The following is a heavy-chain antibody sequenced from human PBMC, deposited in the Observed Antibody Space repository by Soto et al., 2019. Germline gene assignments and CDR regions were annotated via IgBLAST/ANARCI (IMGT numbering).Heavy chain of an antibody. V-gene: IGHV3-23*01. J-gene: IGHJ6*02. CDR1: GFTFSSYA. CDR3: ASRAQTLVLFLERRTYGMDV. CDR2: ISGSGGST. Sequence: GGSLRLSCAASGFTFSSYAMSWVRQAPGKGLEWVSAISGSGGSTYYADSVKGRFTISRDNSKNTLYLQMNSLRAEDTAVYYCASRAQTLVLFLERRTYGMDVWGQGTTVTVSS. D-gene: IGHD3-3*01.